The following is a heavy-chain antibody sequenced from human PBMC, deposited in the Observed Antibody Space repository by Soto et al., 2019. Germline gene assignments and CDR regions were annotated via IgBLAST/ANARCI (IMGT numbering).Heavy chain of an antibody. J-gene: IGHJ6*02. V-gene: IGHV1-69*06. Sequence: GASVKVSCKASGGTFSSYAISWVRQAPRQGLEWMGGIIPIFGTANYAQKFQGRVTITADKSTSTAYMELSSLRSEDTAVYYCARALYYGSGSYYYYYYGMDVWGQGTTVTVSS. CDR2: IIPIFGTA. D-gene: IGHD3-10*01. CDR3: ARALYYGSGSYYYYYYGMDV. CDR1: GGTFSSYA.